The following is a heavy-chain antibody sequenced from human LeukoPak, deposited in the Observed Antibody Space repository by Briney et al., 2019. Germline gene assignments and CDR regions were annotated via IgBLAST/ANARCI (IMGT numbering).Heavy chain of an antibody. J-gene: IGHJ6*03. D-gene: IGHD6-13*01. CDR3: ASARAGIAANYMDV. CDR2: ISSNSSYI. Sequence: GGSLRLSCAASGFTFSSYSMNWVRQAPGKGLEWVSSISSNSSYIYYADSVKGRFTISRDNAKNSLYLQMNSLRAEDTAVYYCASARAGIAANYMDVWGKGTTVTVSS. CDR1: GFTFSSYS. V-gene: IGHV3-21*01.